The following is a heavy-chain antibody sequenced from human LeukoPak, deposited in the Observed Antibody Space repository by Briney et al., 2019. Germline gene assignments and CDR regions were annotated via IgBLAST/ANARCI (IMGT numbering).Heavy chain of an antibody. J-gene: IGHJ6*02. Sequence: GGSLRLSCAASGFTFSSYWMSWVRQAPGKGLGWVANIKQDGSEKYYVDSVEGRFAISRDNAKNSLYLQMNSLRAEDTAVYYCARALGRLQPYYYYYGMDVWGQGTTVTVSS. D-gene: IGHD5-24*01. V-gene: IGHV3-7*01. CDR2: IKQDGSEK. CDR3: ARALGRLQPYYYYYGMDV. CDR1: GFTFSSYW.